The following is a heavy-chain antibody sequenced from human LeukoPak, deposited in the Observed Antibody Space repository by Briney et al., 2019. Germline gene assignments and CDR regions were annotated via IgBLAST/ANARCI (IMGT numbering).Heavy chain of an antibody. CDR1: GYTFTSYG. V-gene: IGHV1-18*01. Sequence: GASVKVSCKASGYTFTSYGISWVRQAPGQGLEWMGWMNPNSGNTGYAQKFQGRVTLTTDTSTSTAYMELRSLRSDDTAVYYCARGPHERSGYPDDWGQGTLVTVSS. CDR2: MNPNSGNT. CDR3: ARGPHERSGYPDD. D-gene: IGHD3-22*01. J-gene: IGHJ4*02.